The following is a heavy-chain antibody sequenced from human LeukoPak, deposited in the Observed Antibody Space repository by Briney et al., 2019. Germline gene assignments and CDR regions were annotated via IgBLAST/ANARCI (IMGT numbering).Heavy chain of an antibody. V-gene: IGHV7-4-1*02. D-gene: IGHD2-8*01. Sequence: ASVKVSCKASGYTFTSYAMNWVRQAPGQGLEWMGWINTNTGNPTYAQGFTGRFVFSLDTSVSTAYLQISSLKAEDTAVYYCARDYPHLKWGTAHNHYYYMDVWGKGTTVTVSS. CDR3: ARDYPHLKWGTAHNHYYYMDV. CDR1: GYTFTSYA. J-gene: IGHJ6*03. CDR2: INTNTGNP.